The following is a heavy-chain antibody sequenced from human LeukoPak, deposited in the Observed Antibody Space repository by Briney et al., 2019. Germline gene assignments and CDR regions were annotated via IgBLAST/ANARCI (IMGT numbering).Heavy chain of an antibody. J-gene: IGHJ4*02. Sequence: GGSLRLSCAASGFTFSTYWMHWVRQVPGKGLVWVSRISSDGANANYADSVKGRFTISRDNAKNSLYLQMNSLRAEDTALYYCAKGLRGYSNGFDYWGQGTLVTVSS. D-gene: IGHD5-18*01. V-gene: IGHV3-74*01. CDR1: GFTFSTYW. CDR3: AKGLRGYSNGFDY. CDR2: ISSDGANA.